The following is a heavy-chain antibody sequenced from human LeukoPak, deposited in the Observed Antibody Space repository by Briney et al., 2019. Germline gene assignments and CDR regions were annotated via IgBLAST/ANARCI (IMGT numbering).Heavy chain of an antibody. J-gene: IGHJ4*02. CDR1: GDSITSYF. D-gene: IGHD1/OR15-1a*01. CDR3: ARKQSDY. Sequence: SETLSLTCTVSGDSITSYFLTWILQPPGKGLEWIGYIYYSGSTNYNPSLKSRVTISVDTSKNQFSLRLSSVTAADTAVYYCARKQSDYWGQGNLVTVSS. V-gene: IGHV4-59*01. CDR2: IYYSGST.